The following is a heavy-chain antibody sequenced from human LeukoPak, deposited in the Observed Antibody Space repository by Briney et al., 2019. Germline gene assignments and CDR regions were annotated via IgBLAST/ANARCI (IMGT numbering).Heavy chain of an antibody. CDR3: ARSRGRGWYDGNFGC. V-gene: IGHV4-59*11. Sequence: SETLSLTCTVSGGSISSHYWSWLRQPPGKGLEWIGYIYYSGSTNYNPSLKSRVTISVDTSKNQFSLKLSSVTAADTAVYYCARSRGRGWYDGNFGCWGQGTLVTVSS. CDR2: IYYSGST. D-gene: IGHD6-19*01. J-gene: IGHJ4*02. CDR1: GGSISSHY.